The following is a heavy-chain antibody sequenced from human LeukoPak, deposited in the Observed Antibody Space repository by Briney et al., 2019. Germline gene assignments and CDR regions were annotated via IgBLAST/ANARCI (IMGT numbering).Heavy chain of an antibody. CDR2: IVVGSGNT. Sequence: ASVKVSCKASGFTFTSSAMQWVRQARGQRLEWIGWIVVGSGNTNYAQRFQERVTITRDMSTSTAYMELSSLRSEDTAVYYCAAPYGSWYRGMDVWGQGTTVTVSS. J-gene: IGHJ6*02. V-gene: IGHV1-58*02. D-gene: IGHD6-13*01. CDR3: AAPYGSWYRGMDV. CDR1: GFTFTSSA.